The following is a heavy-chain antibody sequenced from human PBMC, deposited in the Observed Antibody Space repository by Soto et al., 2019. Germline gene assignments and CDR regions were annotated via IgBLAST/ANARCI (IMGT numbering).Heavy chain of an antibody. CDR1: GYSFTSYW. V-gene: IGHV5-51*03. Sequence: EVQLVQSGAEVKKPGESLKISCKGSGYSFTSYWIGWVRQMPGKGLEWMGIIYPGDSDTRYSPSFQGQVTISADKSLSTAYLQWSSLKASDTAIYYCARLLSEGPYYYYYYGMDVWGQGTTVTVSS. J-gene: IGHJ6*02. D-gene: IGHD2-15*01. CDR2: IYPGDSDT. CDR3: ARLLSEGPYYYYYYGMDV.